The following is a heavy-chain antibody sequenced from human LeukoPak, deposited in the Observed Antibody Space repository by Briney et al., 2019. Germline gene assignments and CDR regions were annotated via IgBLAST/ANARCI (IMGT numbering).Heavy chain of an antibody. CDR3: AKDYSSAY. V-gene: IGHV3-23*01. Sequence: GGSLRLSCAASGFTFSNYAMSWVRQAPGKGLEWVSGIYVSAGSAYYADSVKGRFTISRDNSKNTLYLQMNSLRAEDTAVYYCAKDYSSAYWGQGTLATVSS. D-gene: IGHD3-22*01. CDR1: GFTFSNYA. CDR2: IYVSAGSA. J-gene: IGHJ4*02.